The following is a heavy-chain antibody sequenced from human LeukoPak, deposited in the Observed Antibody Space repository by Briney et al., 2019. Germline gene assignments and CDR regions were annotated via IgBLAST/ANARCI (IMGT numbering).Heavy chain of an antibody. Sequence: ASVKVSCKASGYTFTSCYMHWVRQAPGQGLEWMGIINPSGGSTSYAQKFQGRVTMTRDTSTSTVYMELSSLRSEDTAVYYCARTPVEDIVVVPAANYFDYWGQGTLVTVSS. V-gene: IGHV1-46*01. CDR3: ARTPVEDIVVVPAANYFDY. J-gene: IGHJ4*02. CDR1: GYTFTSCY. D-gene: IGHD2-2*01. CDR2: INPSGGST.